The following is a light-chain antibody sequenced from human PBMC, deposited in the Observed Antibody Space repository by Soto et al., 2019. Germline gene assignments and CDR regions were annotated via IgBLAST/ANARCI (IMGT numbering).Light chain of an antibody. V-gene: IGKV1-12*01. Sequence: SSVSASVGDRVTITCRASQGVSTWLAWYQQKPGKAPNLLIYTASSLQSGVPSRFSGSGSGTDFTLTINGLQPEDFATYYCQQAASFPITFGQGTRLEIK. CDR1: QGVSTW. CDR3: QQAASFPIT. J-gene: IGKJ5*01. CDR2: TAS.